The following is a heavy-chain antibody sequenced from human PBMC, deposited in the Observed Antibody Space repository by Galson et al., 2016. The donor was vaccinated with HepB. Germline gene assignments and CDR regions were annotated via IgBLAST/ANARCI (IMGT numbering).Heavy chain of an antibody. V-gene: IGHV4-39*07. CDR2: IHYSGTT. CDR1: GGSISSSSQY. CDR3: VKDRTLLSAYYYSSLDV. J-gene: IGHJ6*02. D-gene: IGHD3-16*01. Sequence: SETLSLTCSVSGGSISSSSQYWGWVRQPPGKGLEWIGNIHYSGTTYPNPSLKRRVTTSLDTSKNQFSLKLTSVTAADTAVYYCVKDRTLLSAYYYSSLDVWGPGTTVIVSS.